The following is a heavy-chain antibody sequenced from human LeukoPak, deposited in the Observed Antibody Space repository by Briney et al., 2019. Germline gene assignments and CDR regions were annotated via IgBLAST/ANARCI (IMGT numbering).Heavy chain of an antibody. CDR1: GFSFSRFG. CDR2: ISSSSSAM. V-gene: IGHV3-48*02. D-gene: IGHD2-15*01. CDR3: AQKGGTDH. Sequence: GGSLRLSCAASGFSFSRFGMNWVRQAPGKGLEWISYISSSSSAMHYADSVKGRFTIPRDNAKNSLYLEMSSLRDEDTAVYYCAQKGGTDHWGRGTLVTVSS. J-gene: IGHJ4*02.